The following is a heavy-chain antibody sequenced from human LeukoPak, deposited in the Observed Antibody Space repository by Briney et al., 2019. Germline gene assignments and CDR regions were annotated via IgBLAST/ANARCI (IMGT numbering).Heavy chain of an antibody. J-gene: IGHJ5*02. CDR2: INHSGSA. CDR3: ARQSIVVATTGKGRRRNWFDP. V-gene: IGHV4-34*01. CDR1: GGSFSGYY. D-gene: IGHD1-26*01. Sequence: SETLSLTCAVYGGSFSGYYWSWIRQPPGKGLEWIGEINHSGSANYNPSLKSRVTISVDTSKNQFSLKLSSVTAADTAVYYCARQSIVVATTGKGRRRNWFDPWGQGTLVTVSS.